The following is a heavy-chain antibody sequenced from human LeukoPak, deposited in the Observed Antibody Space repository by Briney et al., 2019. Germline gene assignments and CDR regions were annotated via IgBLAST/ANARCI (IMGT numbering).Heavy chain of an antibody. CDR3: AKDAPYYYGSGSYYKGY. CDR2: ISGSGGST. J-gene: IGHJ4*02. CDR1: GFTFSSYA. D-gene: IGHD3-10*01. V-gene: IGHV3-23*01. Sequence: PGGSLRLSCAASGFTFSSYAMSWVRQAPGKGLEWVSAISGSGGSTYYADSVKGRFTISRDNSKNTLYLQMNSLRAEDTAVYYCAKDAPYYYGSGSYYKGYWGQGTLVTVSS.